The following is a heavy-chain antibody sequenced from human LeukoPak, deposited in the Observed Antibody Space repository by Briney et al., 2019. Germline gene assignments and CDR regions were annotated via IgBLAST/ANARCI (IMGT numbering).Heavy chain of an antibody. CDR2: IYYSGST. J-gene: IGHJ5*02. V-gene: IGHV4-59*12. Sequence: PSETLSLTCTVSGGSISSYYWSWIRQPPGKGLEWIGYIYYSGSTNHNPSLKSRVTISVDTSKNQFPLKLSSVTAADTAVYYCARARRRFDPWGQGTLVTVSS. CDR1: GGSISSYY. CDR3: ARARRRFDP.